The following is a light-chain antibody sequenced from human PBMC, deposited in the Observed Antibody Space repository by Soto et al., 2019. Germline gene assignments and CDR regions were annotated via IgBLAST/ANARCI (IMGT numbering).Light chain of an antibody. CDR3: CSYAGYSTYV. CDR2: DVT. J-gene: IGLJ1*01. CDR1: SRDVGSFNS. V-gene: IGLV2-11*01. Sequence: QSALTQPRSVSGSPGQSLTLSCTGTSRDVGSFNSVSWYQQHPGKAPQLIIYDVTKRPSGVPDRFSGSKSGNTASLTISGLQAEDEGDYYCCSYAGYSTYVFGTGTKLTVL.